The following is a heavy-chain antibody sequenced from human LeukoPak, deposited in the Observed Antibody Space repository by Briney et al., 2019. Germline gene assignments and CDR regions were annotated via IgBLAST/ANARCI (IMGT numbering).Heavy chain of an antibody. J-gene: IGHJ6*02. CDR1: GYTFTIYG. CDR3: ARDGIAARSNKYYYYYGMDV. V-gene: IGHV1-18*01. D-gene: IGHD6-6*01. Sequence: VASVKVSFKASGYTFTIYGISWVRQAPGQGLEWMGWISAYNGNTNYAQKLQGRVTMTTDTSTSTAYMELRSLRSDDTAVYYCARDGIAARSNKYYYYYGMDVWGQGTTVTVSS. CDR2: ISAYNGNT.